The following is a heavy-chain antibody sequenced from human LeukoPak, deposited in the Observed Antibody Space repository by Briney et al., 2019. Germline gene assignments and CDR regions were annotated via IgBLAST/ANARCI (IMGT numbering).Heavy chain of an antibody. CDR1: GGSIRTDGSY. J-gene: IGHJ6*02. CDR3: ARLFTRAWEYRYGMDV. Sequence: SETLSLTCAVSGGSIRTDGSYWAWIRQPPGKGLEWIGSIYIDGITHYNSSLQSRVTLSIDTSKNQFSLKLTSVTAADTAVFYCARLFTRAWEYRYGMDVWGQGTAVTVSS. CDR2: IYIDGIT. V-gene: IGHV4-39*01. D-gene: IGHD1-26*01.